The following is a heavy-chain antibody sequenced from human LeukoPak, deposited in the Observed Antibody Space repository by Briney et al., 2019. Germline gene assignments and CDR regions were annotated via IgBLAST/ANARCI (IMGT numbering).Heavy chain of an antibody. CDR3: ARHGGGGESYPRVFDY. D-gene: IGHD1-26*01. V-gene: IGHV4-59*08. CDR2: IYYSGST. Sequence: SETLSLTCTASGGSISPYYWSWLRQPPGKGLEWIGYIYYSGSTNYNPSLKSRVIISVDTSKNHFSLKLNSVTAAGTAMYYCARHGGGGESYPRVFDYWGRGNLVTVSS. CDR1: GGSISPYY. J-gene: IGHJ4*02.